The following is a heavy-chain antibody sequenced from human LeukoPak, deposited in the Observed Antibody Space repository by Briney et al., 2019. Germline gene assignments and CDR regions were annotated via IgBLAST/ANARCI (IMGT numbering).Heavy chain of an antibody. J-gene: IGHJ3*02. Sequence: SETLSLTCTVSGGSISSYYWGWIRQPPGKGLEWIGSIYYSGSTYYNPSLKSRVTISVDTSKNQFSLKLSSVTAADTAVYYCARSLILQDAFDIWGQGTMATVSS. CDR2: IYYSGST. D-gene: IGHD4-11*01. CDR3: ARSLILQDAFDI. V-gene: IGHV4-39*07. CDR1: GGSISSYY.